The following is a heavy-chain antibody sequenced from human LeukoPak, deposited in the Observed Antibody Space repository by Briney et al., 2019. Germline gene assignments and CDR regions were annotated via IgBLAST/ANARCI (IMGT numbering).Heavy chain of an antibody. CDR2: ISNSSSYI. Sequence: GGSLRLSCAASGFTFSSYSMNWVRQAPGKGLEWVSSISNSSSYIYYADSVKGRFTISRDNAKNSLYLQMNSLRAEDTAVYYCARDGPNYYGMDVWGQGTTVTVSS. CDR1: GFTFSSYS. CDR3: ARDGPNYYGMDV. J-gene: IGHJ6*02. V-gene: IGHV3-21*01.